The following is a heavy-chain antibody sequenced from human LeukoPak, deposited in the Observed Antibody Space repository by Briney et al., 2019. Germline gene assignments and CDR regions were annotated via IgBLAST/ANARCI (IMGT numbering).Heavy chain of an antibody. D-gene: IGHD6-13*01. Sequence: GGSLRLSCAASGFNFSSYWMHWVRQAPGKGLVWVSRINSDGSSTSYADSVKGRFTISRDNAKNTLYLQMNSLRAEDTAVYYCARDLPYSSSWSTGNWFDPWGQGTLVTVSS. J-gene: IGHJ5*02. V-gene: IGHV3-74*01. CDR3: ARDLPYSSSWSTGNWFDP. CDR1: GFNFSSYW. CDR2: INSDGSST.